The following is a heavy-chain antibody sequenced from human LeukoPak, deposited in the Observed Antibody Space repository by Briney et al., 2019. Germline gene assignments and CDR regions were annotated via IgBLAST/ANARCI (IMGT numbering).Heavy chain of an antibody. Sequence: TLSLTSTVSGGSLSSGGYYWSWIRQHRGRGLEWFGYIYYSGSTYNNPPLKSRVTISVETSKNQYSLKLSSVTAADTAVYYCARDVCGPELLDVWGQGTTVTVSS. D-gene: IGHD1-7*01. V-gene: IGHV4-31*03. CDR3: ARDVCGPELLDV. CDR1: GGSLSSGGYY. CDR2: IYYSGST. J-gene: IGHJ6*02.